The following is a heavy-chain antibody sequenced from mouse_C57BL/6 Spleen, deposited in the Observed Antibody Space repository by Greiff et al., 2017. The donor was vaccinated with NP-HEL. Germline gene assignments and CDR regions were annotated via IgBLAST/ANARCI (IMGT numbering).Heavy chain of an antibody. J-gene: IGHJ4*01. V-gene: IGHV1-50*01. Sequence: VQLQQPGAELVKPGASVKLSCKASGYTFTSYWMQWVKQRPGQGLEWIGEIDPSDSYTNYNQKFKGKANLTVDTSSSTAYMQLSSLTSEDSAVYYCARKPHYYGSSYLYAMDYWGQGTSVTVSS. D-gene: IGHD1-1*01. CDR2: IDPSDSYT. CDR3: ARKPHYYGSSYLYAMDY. CDR1: GYTFTSYW.